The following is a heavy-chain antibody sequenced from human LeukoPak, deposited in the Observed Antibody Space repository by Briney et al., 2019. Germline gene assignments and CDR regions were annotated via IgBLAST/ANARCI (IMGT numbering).Heavy chain of an antibody. CDR1: GFTVSSKY. CDR2: LYSGETT. CDR3: ARDRSYGSFDY. V-gene: IGHV3-53*01. D-gene: IGHD5-18*01. Sequence: GGSLRLSCAASGFTVSSKYMSWVRQAPGKGLEWVSLLYSGETTYYADSVKGRFTISRDNSKNTLYLQMNSLRAEDTAVYYCARDRSYGSFDYWGQGTLVTVSS. J-gene: IGHJ4*02.